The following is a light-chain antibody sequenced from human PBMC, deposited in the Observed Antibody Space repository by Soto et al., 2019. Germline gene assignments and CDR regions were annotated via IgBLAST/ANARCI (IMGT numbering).Light chain of an antibody. Sequence: VLTRSPGTLSLSPGERATLSCRASQSVSSSHLAWYQQKPGQAPRLLIYGTSSRATGIPDRFSGSGSGTDFTLSISRLEPEDFAVYYCQQYGLSLLTFGGGTKVEIK. V-gene: IGKV3-20*01. CDR2: GTS. J-gene: IGKJ4*01. CDR1: QSVSSSH. CDR3: QQYGLSLLT.